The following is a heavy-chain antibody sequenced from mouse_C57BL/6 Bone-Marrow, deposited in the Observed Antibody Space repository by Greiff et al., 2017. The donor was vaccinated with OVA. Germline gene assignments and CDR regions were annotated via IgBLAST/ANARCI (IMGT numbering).Heavy chain of an antibody. CDR3: ARFYYDYAWFAY. CDR1: GYTFTRYW. CDR2: IDPSDSYT. D-gene: IGHD2-4*01. J-gene: IGHJ3*01. V-gene: IGHV1-59*01. Sequence: QVQLQQPGAELVRPGTSVKLSCKASGYTFTRYWMHWVKQRPGQGLEWIGVIDPSDSYTNYDQKFKGKATLTVDTSSSTAYMQLSSLTSEDSAVYYCARFYYDYAWFAYWGQGTLVTVSA.